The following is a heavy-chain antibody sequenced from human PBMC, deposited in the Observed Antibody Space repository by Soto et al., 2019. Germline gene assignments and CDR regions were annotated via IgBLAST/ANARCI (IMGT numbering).Heavy chain of an antibody. CDR3: AKGLGSTAWGADY. CDR2: ISGSGGNR. Sequence: EVQVLESGGGLVQPGGSLRLSCAASGFTFSSNGMSWVRQAPGKGLEWVSSISGSGGNRYYADSVKGRFTISRDNSKKTLYLQMNSMGVEATVVYYCAKGLGSTAWGADYWGQGTLVTVSS. D-gene: IGHD2-15*01. CDR1: GFTFSSNG. J-gene: IGHJ4*02. V-gene: IGHV3-23*01.